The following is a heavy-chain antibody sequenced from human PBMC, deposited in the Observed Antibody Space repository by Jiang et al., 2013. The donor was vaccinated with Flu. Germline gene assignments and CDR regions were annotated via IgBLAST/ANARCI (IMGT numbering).Heavy chain of an antibody. V-gene: IGHV4-59*01. CDR3: ASFPSEYYYDSSGYYYY. D-gene: IGHD3-22*01. J-gene: IGHJ4*02. CDR1: GGSISSYY. Sequence: GLVKPSETLSLTCTVSGGSISSYYWSWIRQPPGKGLEWIGYIYYSGSTNYNPSLKSRVTISVDTSKNQFSLKLSSVTAADTAVYYCASFPSEYYYDSSGYYYYWGQGTLVTVSS. CDR2: IYYSGST.